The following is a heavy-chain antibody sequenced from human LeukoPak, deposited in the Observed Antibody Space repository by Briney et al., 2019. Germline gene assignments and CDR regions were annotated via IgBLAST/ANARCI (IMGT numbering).Heavy chain of an antibody. Sequence: PSETLSLTCTISGGSIGSYYWTWIRQPPGKGLEWIGYIFYSGNTNYNPSLKSRVTISVDTSKNQFSLKLTSVTAADTAVYYCARRNYYDSSGHSSNYFDYWGQGTLVTVSS. CDR1: GGSIGSYY. J-gene: IGHJ4*02. D-gene: IGHD3-22*01. CDR2: IFYSGNT. CDR3: ARRNYYDSSGHSSNYFDY. V-gene: IGHV4-59*08.